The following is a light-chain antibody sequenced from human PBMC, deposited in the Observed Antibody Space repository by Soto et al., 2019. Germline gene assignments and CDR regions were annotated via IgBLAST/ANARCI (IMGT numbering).Light chain of an antibody. V-gene: IGLV2-14*01. CDR3: SSYAGSNNWV. CDR1: FSDIGTYNF. J-gene: IGLJ3*02. CDR2: EVT. Sequence: QSALTQPASISGSPGQSITISCTGTFSDIGTYNFVSWYQFHPDEVPKLIIYEVTDRPSGVSDRFSGSKSGDTATLTISGLRPEDESFYFCSSYAGSNNWVFGGGTKLTVL.